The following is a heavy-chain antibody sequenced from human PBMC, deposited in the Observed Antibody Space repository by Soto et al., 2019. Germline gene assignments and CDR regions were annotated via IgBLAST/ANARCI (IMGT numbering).Heavy chain of an antibody. CDR2: ISGSGGAT. V-gene: IGHV3-23*01. CDR3: AKSWTHSLYAMDV. J-gene: IGHJ6*02. CDR1: GFTFYSYA. D-gene: IGHD6-13*01. Sequence: EVQLLESGGGLVQPGGSRRLSCAASGFTFYSYAMSWVRQTPGEGLEWVPSISGSGGATYYADSVKGRFTVSRYNSKNTLYLQMTSLRADDTAIFYCAKSWTHSLYAMDVWGQGTAVTVS.